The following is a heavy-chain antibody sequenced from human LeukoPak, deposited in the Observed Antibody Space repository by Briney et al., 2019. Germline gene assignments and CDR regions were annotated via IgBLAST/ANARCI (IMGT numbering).Heavy chain of an antibody. CDR2: IYYSGST. V-gene: IGHV4-59*01. CDR1: GGSISSYY. J-gene: IGHJ4*02. CDR3: AISITGTTPWFDY. D-gene: IGHD1-7*01. Sequence: SKTLSLTCTVSGGSISSYYWSWIRQPPGKGLEWIGYIYYSGSTNYNPSLKSRVTISVDTSKNQFSLKLSSVTAADTAVYYCAISITGTTPWFDYWGQGTLVTVSS.